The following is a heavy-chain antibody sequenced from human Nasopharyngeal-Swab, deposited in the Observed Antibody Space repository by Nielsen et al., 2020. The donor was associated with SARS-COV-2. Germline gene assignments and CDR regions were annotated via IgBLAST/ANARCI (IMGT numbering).Heavy chain of an antibody. CDR2: VSYDGTNT. Sequence: GESLKISCSASGFNFTSYAIHCVRQPPGKGLEWVAVVSYDGTNTFYADSVKGRFAISRDNSKSTVSLQMNSLRSEDTAVYYCAEDRGGRSIDSWGQGTLVTVSS. CDR1: GFNFTSYA. D-gene: IGHD3-16*01. CDR3: AEDRGGRSIDS. V-gene: IGHV3-30-3*02. J-gene: IGHJ4*02.